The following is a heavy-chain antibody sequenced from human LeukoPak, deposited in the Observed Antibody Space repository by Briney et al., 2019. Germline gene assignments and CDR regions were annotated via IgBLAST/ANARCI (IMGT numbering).Heavy chain of an antibody. V-gene: IGHV1-46*01. J-gene: IGHJ5*02. CDR3: AKLAASETGEGS. CDR1: GYTFTSNH. D-gene: IGHD6-13*01. Sequence: GASVKVSCKASGYTFTSNHTHCVRQAPGQGLEWMGVINPSGDSTSYAQKFQGRVTMTRDTSTSTVYMELSSLRSEGTVIYYCAKLAASETGEGSWGQGTLVTVSS. CDR2: INPSGDST.